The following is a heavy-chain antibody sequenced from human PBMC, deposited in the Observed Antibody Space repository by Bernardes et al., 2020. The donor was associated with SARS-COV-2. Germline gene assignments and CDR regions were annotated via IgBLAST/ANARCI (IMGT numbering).Heavy chain of an antibody. Sequence: VQETRKAFGYAFRSYGISWARQAPGQGLEWMGWISGFNGDTSYIQKIQDRVTMTTDTSTSTAYMDLRDLRSDDTAVYYCAREVMVRISDTYRNGMDLWGKGTTVTVSS. CDR3: AREVMVRISDTYRNGMDL. CDR1: GYAFRSYG. V-gene: IGHV1-18*01. CDR2: ISGFNGDT. J-gene: IGHJ6*04. D-gene: IGHD3-10*01.